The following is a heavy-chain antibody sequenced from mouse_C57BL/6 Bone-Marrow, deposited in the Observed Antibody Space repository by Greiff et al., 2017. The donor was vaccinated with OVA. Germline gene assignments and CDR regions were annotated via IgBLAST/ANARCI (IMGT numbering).Heavy chain of an antibody. CDR2: INPYNGDT. Sequence: VQLQQSGPELVKPGDSVKISCKASGYSFTGYFMNWVMQSHGKSLEWIGRINPYNGDTFYNQKFKGKATLTVDKSSSTAHMELRSLTSEDSAVYYCARSGITTVVAYYYAMDYWGQGTSVTVSS. V-gene: IGHV1-20*01. CDR3: ARSGITTVVAYYYAMDY. CDR1: GYSFTGYF. J-gene: IGHJ4*01. D-gene: IGHD1-1*01.